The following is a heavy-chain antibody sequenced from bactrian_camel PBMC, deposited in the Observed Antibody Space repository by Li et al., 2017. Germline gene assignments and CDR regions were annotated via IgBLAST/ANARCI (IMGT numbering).Heavy chain of an antibody. D-gene: IGHD2*01. Sequence: HVQLVESGGGSVQAGESLRLSCAITGYTYNTFCGGWYRQASEKEREFVSRIDPADRTTYADSVQGRFTISRDNDWNTLYLQMNNLKPEDTAMYYCAADFNHYSGGYCYYVRDDYPNWGQGTQVTVS. J-gene: IGHJ4*01. V-gene: IGHV3S1*01. CDR2: IDPADRT. CDR3: AADFNHYSGGYCYYVRDDYPN. CDR1: GYTYNTFC.